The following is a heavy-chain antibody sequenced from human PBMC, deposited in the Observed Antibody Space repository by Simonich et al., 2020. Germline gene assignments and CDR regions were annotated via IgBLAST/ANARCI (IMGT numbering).Heavy chain of an antibody. D-gene: IGHD6-6*01. CDR2: IYYSGST. Sequence: QLQLQESGPGLVKPSETLSLTCTVSGGSISSSSSYWGWIRQPPGKGLEWIGSIYYSGSTYYNPSLKSRVTISGDTAKNQFSLKRSSVTAADTAVYYCARWAYSSSYFDYWGQGTLVTVSS. CDR1: GGSISSSSSY. J-gene: IGHJ4*02. CDR3: ARWAYSSSYFDY. V-gene: IGHV4-39*01.